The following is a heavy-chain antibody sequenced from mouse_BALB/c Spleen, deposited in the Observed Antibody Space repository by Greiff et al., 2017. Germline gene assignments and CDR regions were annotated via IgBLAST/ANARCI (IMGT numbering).Heavy chain of an antibody. D-gene: IGHD2-1*01. V-gene: IGHV1-9*01. J-gene: IGHJ2*01. Sequence: QVQLQQSGAELMKPGASVKISCKATGYTFSSYWIEWVKQRPGHGLEWIGEILPGSGSTNYNEKFKGKATFTADTSSNTAYMQLSSLTSEDSAVYYCARSTLYYGNSDYWGQGTTLTVSS. CDR2: ILPGSGST. CDR3: ARSTLYYGNSDY. CDR1: GYTFSSYW.